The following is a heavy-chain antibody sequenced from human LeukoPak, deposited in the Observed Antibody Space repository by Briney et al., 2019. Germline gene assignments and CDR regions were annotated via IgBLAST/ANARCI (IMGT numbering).Heavy chain of an antibody. Sequence: GGSLRLSCAASGSTFSSYGMHWVRQAPGKGLEWVAFIRYDGSNKYYADSVKGRFTISRDNSKNTLYLQMNSLRAEDTAVYYCAKLDDYSNYRPLDYWGQGTLVTVSS. J-gene: IGHJ4*02. CDR2: IRYDGSNK. CDR1: GSTFSSYG. D-gene: IGHD4-11*01. V-gene: IGHV3-30*02. CDR3: AKLDDYSNYRPLDY.